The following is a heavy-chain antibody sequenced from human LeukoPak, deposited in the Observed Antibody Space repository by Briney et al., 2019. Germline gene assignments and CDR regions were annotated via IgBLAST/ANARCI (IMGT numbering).Heavy chain of an antibody. CDR1: GFVVSSYE. Sequence: GGSLRLSCAASGFVVSSYEMNWVRQAPGKGLEWVSYISSSGSTIYYADSVKGRFTISRDNAKNSLYLQMNSLRAEDTAVYYCAELGITMIGGVWGKGTTVTISS. D-gene: IGHD3-10*02. CDR2: ISSSGSTI. CDR3: AELGITMIGGV. V-gene: IGHV3-48*03. J-gene: IGHJ6*04.